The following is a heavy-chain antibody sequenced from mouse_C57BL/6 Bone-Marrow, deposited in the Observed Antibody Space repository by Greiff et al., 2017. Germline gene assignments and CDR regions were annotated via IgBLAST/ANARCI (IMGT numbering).Heavy chain of an antibody. V-gene: IGHV5-15*01. CDR2: ISNLAYSI. CDR1: GFTFSDYG. D-gene: IGHD1-1*01. CDR3: ARLTTVVYWYFDV. Sequence: VQLKESGGGLVQPGGSLKLSCAASGFTFSDYGMAWVRQAPRKGPEWVAFISNLAYSIYYADTVTGRFTISRENAKNTLYLEMSSLRSEDTAMYYCARLTTVVYWYFDVWGTGTTVTVSS. J-gene: IGHJ1*03.